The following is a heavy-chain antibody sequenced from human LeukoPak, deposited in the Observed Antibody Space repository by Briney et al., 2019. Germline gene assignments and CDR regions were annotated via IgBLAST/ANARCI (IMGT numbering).Heavy chain of an antibody. Sequence: GGSLRLSCAASGLTFSSCWMHWVRQVPGKGLLWVSRINTDGSSTNYADPVKGRFTISRDNAKNTLYLQMDSLTADDTAVYYCARSNDSSGYLDYWGQGTLVTVSS. CDR1: GLTFSSCW. V-gene: IGHV3-74*01. D-gene: IGHD3-22*01. CDR2: INTDGSST. CDR3: ARSNDSSGYLDY. J-gene: IGHJ4*02.